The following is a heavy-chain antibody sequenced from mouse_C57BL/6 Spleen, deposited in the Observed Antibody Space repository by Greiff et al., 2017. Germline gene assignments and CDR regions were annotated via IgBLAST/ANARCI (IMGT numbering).Heavy chain of an antibody. D-gene: IGHD2-12*01. CDR2: IRLKSDNYAT. J-gene: IGHJ1*03. CDR3: TLRRDWYFDV. Sequence: EVMLVESGGGLVQPGGSMKLSCVASGFTFSNYWMNWVRQSPEKGLEWVAQIRLKSDNYATHYAESVKGRFTISRDDSKSSVYLQMNNLRAEDTGIYYCTLRRDWYFDVWGTGTTVTVSS. V-gene: IGHV6-3*01. CDR1: GFTFSNYW.